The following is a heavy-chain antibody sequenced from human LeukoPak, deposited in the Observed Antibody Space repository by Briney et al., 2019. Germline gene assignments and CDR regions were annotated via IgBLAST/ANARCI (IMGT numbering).Heavy chain of an antibody. Sequence: PGGSLRLACAASGFTFSSYGMHWVRQAPGKGLGWVAFIRYDGSNKYYADSVKGRFTISRDNSKNTLYLQMNSLRAEDTAVYYCAKDGGEWLLLRDYYFDYWGQGTLVTVSS. CDR1: GFTFSSYG. J-gene: IGHJ4*02. D-gene: IGHD3-22*01. V-gene: IGHV3-30*02. CDR2: IRYDGSNK. CDR3: AKDGGEWLLLRDYYFDY.